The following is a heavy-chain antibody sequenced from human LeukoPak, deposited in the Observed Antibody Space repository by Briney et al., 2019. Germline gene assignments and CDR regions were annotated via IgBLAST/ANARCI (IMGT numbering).Heavy chain of an antibody. V-gene: IGHV4-39*02. J-gene: IGHJ6*03. Sequence: PSETLSLTCTVSGASISTATYYWGSIRQSPGKRLEWIAKIYYSGSTYYNPSLMSRVTISIDMSKNHFSLNLSSVTAADTALYYCARVDHYYFYMDVWGKGTTVTVSS. CDR1: GASISTATYY. CDR2: IYYSGST. CDR3: ARVDHYYFYMDV.